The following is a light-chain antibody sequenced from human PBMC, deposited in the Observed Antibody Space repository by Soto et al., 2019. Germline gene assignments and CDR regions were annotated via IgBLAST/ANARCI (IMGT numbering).Light chain of an antibody. Sequence: DIQMPQSPSSLSASVGDRVTITCRASQSISSYLNWYQQKPGKAPKLLIYAASSLQSGVPSRFSGSGSGTDFTLTISSLQPEDFATYYCQQSYSTPDTFGQGNKLEIK. V-gene: IGKV1-39*01. CDR2: AAS. CDR1: QSISSY. J-gene: IGKJ2*01. CDR3: QQSYSTPDT.